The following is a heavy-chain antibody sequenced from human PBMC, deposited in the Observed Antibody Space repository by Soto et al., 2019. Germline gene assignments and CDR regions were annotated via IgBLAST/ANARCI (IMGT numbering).Heavy chain of an antibody. CDR1: GFNVSGTY. D-gene: IGHD2-2*01. J-gene: IGHJ5*02. Sequence: GGSLRLSCAASGFNVSGTYMSWVRLPPGKGLEWVSLLYGTGSTHYPKSVKGRFTGSRDVSKNSLYLQMNSLRAEDTAVYYCARGTARRRDQLLSNGGYNWFDPWGQGTLVTVSS. CDR2: LYGTGST. CDR3: ARGTARRRDQLLSNGGYNWFDP. V-gene: IGHV3-53*01.